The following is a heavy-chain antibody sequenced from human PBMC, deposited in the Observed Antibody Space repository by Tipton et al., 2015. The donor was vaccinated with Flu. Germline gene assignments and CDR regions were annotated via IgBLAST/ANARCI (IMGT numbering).Heavy chain of an antibody. CDR2: ISSSSSYI. D-gene: IGHD2-21*01. J-gene: IGHJ4*02. Sequence: SLRLSCAASGFTFSSYSMNWVRQAPGKGLEWVSSISSSSSYIYYADSVKGRFTTSRDNAKNSLYLQMNSLRAEDTAVYYCATLPRAYCGGDCYFWGQGTLVTVSS. V-gene: IGHV3-21*01. CDR1: GFTFSSYS. CDR3: ATLPRAYCGGDCYF.